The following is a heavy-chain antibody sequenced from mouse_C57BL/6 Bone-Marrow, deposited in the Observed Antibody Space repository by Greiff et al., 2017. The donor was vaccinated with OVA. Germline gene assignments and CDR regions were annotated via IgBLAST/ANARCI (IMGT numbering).Heavy chain of an antibody. D-gene: IGHD5-1*01. Sequence: QVQLQQSGAELVRPGTSVKMSCKASGYTFTNYWIGWAKPRPGHGLEWIGDIYPGVGYTNYNEKFKGKATLTADKSSSTAYMQFISLTSEDSAIYYCARYGGVPHAMDYWGQGTSVTVSS. V-gene: IGHV1-63*01. CDR2: IYPGVGYT. J-gene: IGHJ4*01. CDR1: GYTFTNYW. CDR3: ARYGGVPHAMDY.